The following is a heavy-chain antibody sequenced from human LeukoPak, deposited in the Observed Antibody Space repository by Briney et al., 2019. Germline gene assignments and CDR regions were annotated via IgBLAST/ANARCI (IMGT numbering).Heavy chain of an antibody. Sequence: PSETLSLTCTVSGDSVNSGGSYWIWIRQHPGKGLEWIGYISYSGNTYYSPSLKSRITISVDTSKNQFSLKLSSVTAADTAVYYCARIDTGGADCWGQGTMVTVSS. J-gene: IGHJ4*02. CDR2: ISYSGNT. CDR1: GDSVNSGGSY. D-gene: IGHD2-8*02. V-gene: IGHV4-31*02. CDR3: ARIDTGGADC.